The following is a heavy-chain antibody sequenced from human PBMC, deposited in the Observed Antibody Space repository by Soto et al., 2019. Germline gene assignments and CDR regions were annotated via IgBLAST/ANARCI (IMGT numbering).Heavy chain of an antibody. J-gene: IGHJ5*02. D-gene: IGHD6-13*01. CDR2: IIPIFGTA. V-gene: IGHV1-69*06. CDR1: GGTFSSYA. CDR3: ARIAAAGTMNWFDP. Sequence: SVKVSCKASGGTFSSYAISWVRQAPGQGLEWMGGIIPIFGTANYAQKFQGRVTITADKSTSTAYMELSSLRSEDTAVYYCARIAAAGTMNWFDPWGQGTLVTVSS.